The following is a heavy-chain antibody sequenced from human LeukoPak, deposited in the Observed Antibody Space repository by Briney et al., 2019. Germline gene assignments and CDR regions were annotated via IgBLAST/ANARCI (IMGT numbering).Heavy chain of an antibody. Sequence: SETLSLSCTASGGAISNYYWSWIRQSAGKGLEWIGQIYGSGGTNYNPSLKSRVTMSKDRSKNQISLRLSSVTAADTAIYYCARNRSNDYGEVPFDIWGQGTMVSVSS. V-gene: IGHV4-4*07. J-gene: IGHJ3*02. CDR3: ARNRSNDYGEVPFDI. CDR2: IYGSGGT. D-gene: IGHD4-17*01. CDR1: GGAISNYY.